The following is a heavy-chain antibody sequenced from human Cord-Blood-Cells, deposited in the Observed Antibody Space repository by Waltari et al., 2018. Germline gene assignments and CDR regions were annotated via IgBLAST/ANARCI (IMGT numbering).Heavy chain of an antibody. Sequence: KASGGTFSSYAISWVRQAPGQGLEWMGGIIPIFGTANYAQKFQGRVTITADESTSTAYMELSSLRSEDTAVYYCARDYSGSYYGVDYWGQGTLVTVSS. V-gene: IGHV1-69*01. CDR2: IIPIFGTA. CDR3: ARDYSGSYYGVDY. D-gene: IGHD1-26*01. J-gene: IGHJ4*02. CDR1: GGTFSSYA.